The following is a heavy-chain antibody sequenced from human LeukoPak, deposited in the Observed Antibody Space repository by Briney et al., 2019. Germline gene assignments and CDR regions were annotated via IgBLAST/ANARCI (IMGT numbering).Heavy chain of an antibody. J-gene: IGHJ4*02. CDR1: GGSISSSSYY. CDR2: IYYSGST. D-gene: IGHD2-2*01. Sequence: SETLSLTCTVSGGSISSSSYYWGWIRQPPGKGLEWTGSIYYSGSTYYNPSLKSRVTISVDTSKNQFSLKLSSVTAADTAVYYCARQSGIKYDFDYWGQGTLVSVSS. CDR3: ARQSGIKYDFDY. V-gene: IGHV4-39*01.